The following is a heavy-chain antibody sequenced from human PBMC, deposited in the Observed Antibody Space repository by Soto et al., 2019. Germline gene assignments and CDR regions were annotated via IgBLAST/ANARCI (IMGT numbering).Heavy chain of an antibody. Sequence: PGGSLRLSCAASGFTFSSYAMSWVRQAPGKGLEWVLAISGIVGSTYYADSVKGRFTISRDNSKNTLYLQMNSLRAEDTAVYYCARSFSSTSWYHRSSDAFDIWGQGTMVTVSS. V-gene: IGHV3-23*01. CDR3: ARSFSSTSWYHRSSDAFDI. CDR2: ISGIVGST. D-gene: IGHD2-2*01. J-gene: IGHJ3*02. CDR1: GFTFSSYA.